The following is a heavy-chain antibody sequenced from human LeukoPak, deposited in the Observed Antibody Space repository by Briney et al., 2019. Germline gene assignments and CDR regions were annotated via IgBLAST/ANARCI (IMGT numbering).Heavy chain of an antibody. J-gene: IGHJ4*02. D-gene: IGHD1/OR15-1a*01. CDR3: ARAPPYNWNKSHFDY. CDR2: IIPIFGTA. Sequence: ASVKVSCKASRGILTNYAINWVRQAPGQGLEWMGGIIPIFGTANYAQKFQGRVTITADKSTSTAYMELSSLRSEDTAVYYCARAPPYNWNKSHFDYWGQGTLVTVSS. V-gene: IGHV1-69*06. CDR1: RGILTNYA.